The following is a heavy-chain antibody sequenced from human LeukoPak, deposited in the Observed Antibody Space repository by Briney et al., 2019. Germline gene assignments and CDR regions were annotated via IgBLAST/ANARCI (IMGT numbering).Heavy chain of an antibody. CDR1: GFTFSSYA. D-gene: IGHD3-10*01. V-gene: IGHV3-30-3*01. J-gene: IGHJ5*02. CDR2: ISYDGSNK. Sequence: GRSLRLSCAASGFTFSSYAMHWVRQAPGKGLEWVAVISYDGSNKYYADSVKGRFTISRGNSKNTLYLQMNSLRAEDTAVYYCARGPRGGYNWFDPWVQGTLVTVSS. CDR3: ARGPRGGYNWFDP.